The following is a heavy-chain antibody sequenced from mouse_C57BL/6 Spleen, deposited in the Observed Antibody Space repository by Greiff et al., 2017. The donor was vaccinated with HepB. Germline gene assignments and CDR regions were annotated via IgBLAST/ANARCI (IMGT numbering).Heavy chain of an antibody. CDR1: GFTFSDSW. V-gene: IGHV6-6*01. J-gene: IGHJ1*03. CDR3: YGYGEYWYFDV. D-gene: IGHD2-2*01. CDR2: IRNKANNHAT. Sequence: EVKVVESGGGLVQPGGSMKLSCAASGFTFSDSWMDWVRQSPEKGLEWVAEIRNKANNHATYYAESVKGRFTISRDDSKSSVYLQMNSLRAEDTGIYYCYGYGEYWYFDVWGTGTTVTVSS.